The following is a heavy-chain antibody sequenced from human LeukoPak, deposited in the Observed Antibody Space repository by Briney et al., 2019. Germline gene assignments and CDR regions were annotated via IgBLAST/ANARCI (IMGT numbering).Heavy chain of an antibody. CDR3: AREVVVTGFDY. CDR2: IWYDGSNK. V-gene: IGHV3-33*08. D-gene: IGHD2-15*01. CDR1: GFTFSSYA. J-gene: IGHJ4*02. Sequence: PGGSLRLSCAVSGFTFSSYAMHWVRQAPGKGLEWVAVIWYDGSNKYYADSVKGRFTISRDNSKNTLYLQMNSLRAEDTAVYYCAREVVVTGFDYWGQGTLVTVSS.